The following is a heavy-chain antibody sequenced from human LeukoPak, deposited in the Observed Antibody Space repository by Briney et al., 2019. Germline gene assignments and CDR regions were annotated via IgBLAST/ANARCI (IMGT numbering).Heavy chain of an antibody. D-gene: IGHD6-6*01. CDR2: IYYSGST. J-gene: IGHJ4*02. CDR1: GGSIRIYY. Sequence: SETLSLTCTVSGGSIRIYYWSWIRQPPGKGLEGVGYIYYSGSTIYNPSLKSRVTISVDTFKNQVSLKLNSLAASGTAVYYCWRGEYSSSSIHFDYWGQGTLVTVSS. CDR3: WRGEYSSSSIHFDY. V-gene: IGHV4-59*01.